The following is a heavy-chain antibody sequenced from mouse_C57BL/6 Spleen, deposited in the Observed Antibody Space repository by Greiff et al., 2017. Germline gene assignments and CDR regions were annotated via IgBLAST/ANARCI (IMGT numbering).Heavy chain of an antibody. V-gene: IGHV3-6*01. CDR3: ARLDYYAMDY. J-gene: IGHJ4*01. Sequence: EVKLQESGPGLVKPSQSLSLTCSVTGYSITSGYYWNWIRQFPGNKLEWMGYISYDGSNNYNPSLKNRISITRDTSKNQFFLKLNSVTTEDTATYYCARLDYYAMDYWGQGTSVTVSS. CDR1: GYSITSGYY. CDR2: ISYDGSN.